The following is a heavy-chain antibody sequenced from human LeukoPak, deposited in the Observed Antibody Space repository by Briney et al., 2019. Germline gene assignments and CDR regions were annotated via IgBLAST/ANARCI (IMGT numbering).Heavy chain of an antibody. Sequence: SQTLSLTCAVSGGPISSGGYSWSWIRQPPGKGLEWIGYIYHSGSTYYNPSLKSRVTISVDRSKNQFSLKLSSVTAADTAVYYCARGRGRVGRLPNFDYWGQGTLVTVSS. D-gene: IGHD3-16*01. CDR1: GGPISSGGYS. J-gene: IGHJ4*02. V-gene: IGHV4-30-2*01. CDR2: IYHSGST. CDR3: ARGRGRVGRLPNFDY.